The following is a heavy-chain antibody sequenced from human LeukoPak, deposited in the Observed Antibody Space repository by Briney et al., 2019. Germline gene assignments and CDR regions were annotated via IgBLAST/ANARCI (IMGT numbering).Heavy chain of an antibody. CDR1: GFTFSSYA. V-gene: IGHV3-23*01. Sequence: GGSLRLSCAASGFTFSSYAMSWVRQAPGRGLEWVSAISGSGGSTYYADSVKGRFTISRDNSKNTLYLQMNSLRAEDTAVYYCAKAQHRLVVPATFDYWGQGTLVTVSS. D-gene: IGHD2-8*02. CDR3: AKAQHRLVVPATFDY. CDR2: ISGSGGST. J-gene: IGHJ4*02.